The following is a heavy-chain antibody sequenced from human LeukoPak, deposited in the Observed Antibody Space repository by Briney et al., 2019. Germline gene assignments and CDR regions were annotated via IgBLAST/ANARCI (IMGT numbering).Heavy chain of an antibody. V-gene: IGHV1-2*02. Sequence: GASVKLSCKASGYTFTDYYVNWVRQPPGQGLEWVGWINPTSGGTSYAQKFQGRVALTRDTSINKDYMDMSSLRYDDTAIYYSARGHSGDGYHFDYWGQGTLVAVSS. CDR3: ARGHSGDGYHFDY. J-gene: IGHJ4*02. D-gene: IGHD2-21*01. CDR2: INPTSGGT. CDR1: GYTFTDYY.